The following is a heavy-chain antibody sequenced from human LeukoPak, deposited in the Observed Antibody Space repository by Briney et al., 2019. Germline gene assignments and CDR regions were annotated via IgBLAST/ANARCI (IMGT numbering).Heavy chain of an antibody. CDR1: GDSFSGYF. Sequence: SETLSLTCAVYGDSFSGYFWSWIRQSPGKGLEWLGEIDDRGNIFYNPSLKSRVTTSADTSKSQFSLKVRSVTAADTAVYYCARKWVHNTLDIWGQGTMVTVSS. V-gene: IGHV4-34*01. D-gene: IGHD1-26*01. CDR2: IDDRGNI. J-gene: IGHJ3*02. CDR3: ARKWVHNTLDI.